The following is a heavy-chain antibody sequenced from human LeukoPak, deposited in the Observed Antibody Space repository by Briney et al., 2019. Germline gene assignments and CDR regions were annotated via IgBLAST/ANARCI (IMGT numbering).Heavy chain of an antibody. CDR2: IIGSGGST. J-gene: IGHJ5*02. CDR1: GFTFISYA. Sequence: GSLRLSCAASGFTFISYAMSWVRQAPGKGLEWVSAIIGSGGSTYYADSVKGRFTISRDNSKNTLFLNMNSLRAEATAVYFCAYFGESRSSWGQGTLVTVSS. D-gene: IGHD3-10*01. CDR3: AYFGESRSS. V-gene: IGHV3-23*01.